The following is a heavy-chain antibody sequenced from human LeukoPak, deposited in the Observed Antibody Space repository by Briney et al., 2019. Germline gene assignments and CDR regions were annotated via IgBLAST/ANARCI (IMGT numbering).Heavy chain of an antibody. CDR3: ARGISSLGATEGFDY. Sequence: GGTLRLSCAASGFTLSDYYMSWIRQAPAKGLEWVSYISSSSSYTNYADSVKGRFTISRDNAKNSLYLQMNSLRAEDTAVYYCARGISSLGATEGFDYWGQGTLVTVSS. CDR1: GFTLSDYY. V-gene: IGHV3-11*06. J-gene: IGHJ4*02. D-gene: IGHD1-26*01. CDR2: ISSSSSYT.